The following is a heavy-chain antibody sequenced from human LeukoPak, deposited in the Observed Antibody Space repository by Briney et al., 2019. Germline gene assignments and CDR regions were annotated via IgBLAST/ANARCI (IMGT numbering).Heavy chain of an antibody. J-gene: IGHJ4*02. CDR2: ISRSADTI. D-gene: IGHD4-17*01. Sequence: GGSLRLSCVGSGFIFSRSVMIWVRQAPGRGLEWVSYISRSADTIYYADSVKGRFTLSRDNSKNSLSLHMNTLRVEDTAVYFCTTVDGPTVTTMYFDSGGQGVLVTVSS. CDR3: TTVDGPTVTTMYFDS. V-gene: IGHV3-48*03. CDR1: GFIFSRSV.